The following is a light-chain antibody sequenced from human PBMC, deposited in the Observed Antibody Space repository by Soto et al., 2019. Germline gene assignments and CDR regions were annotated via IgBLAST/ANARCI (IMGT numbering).Light chain of an antibody. CDR3: QSYDSSLSGSV. J-gene: IGLJ2*01. Sequence: QSVLTQPPSVSGAPGQRVTISCTGSSSNIGAGYDVHWYQQLPGTAPKLLIYGNSNRPSGVPDRFSGSKSGTSASLAITGLQAEDEADYYRQSYDSSLSGSVFGGATKLTVL. CDR2: GNS. CDR1: SSNIGAGYD. V-gene: IGLV1-40*01.